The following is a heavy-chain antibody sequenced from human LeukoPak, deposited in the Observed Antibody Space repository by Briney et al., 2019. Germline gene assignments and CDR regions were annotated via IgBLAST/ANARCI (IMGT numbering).Heavy chain of an antibody. Sequence: GGSLRLSCAASGYTFNTYDMHWVRQTTGQGREWISSTDSSGGYTYYAGSVKGRFTISRENDKNSLYLQMNSLRVGDTAVYSCVRGGEIGLDYWGHGTLVTVSS. D-gene: IGHD3-16*01. CDR1: GYTFNTYD. CDR3: VRGGEIGLDY. V-gene: IGHV3-13*01. J-gene: IGHJ4*01. CDR2: TDSSGGYT.